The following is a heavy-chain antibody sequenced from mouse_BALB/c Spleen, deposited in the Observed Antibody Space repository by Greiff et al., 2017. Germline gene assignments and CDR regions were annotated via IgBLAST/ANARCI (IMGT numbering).Heavy chain of an antibody. CDR3: ARHDYDGGAWFAY. J-gene: IGHJ3*01. CDR2: ISYSGST. CDR1: GYSITSDYA. D-gene: IGHD2-4*01. Sequence: EVQRVESGPGLVKPSQSLSLTCTVTGYSITSDYAWNWIRQFPGNKLEWMGYISYSGSTSYNPSLKSRISITRDTSKNQFFLQLNSVTTEDTATYYCARHDYDGGAWFAYWGQGTLVTVSA. V-gene: IGHV3-2*02.